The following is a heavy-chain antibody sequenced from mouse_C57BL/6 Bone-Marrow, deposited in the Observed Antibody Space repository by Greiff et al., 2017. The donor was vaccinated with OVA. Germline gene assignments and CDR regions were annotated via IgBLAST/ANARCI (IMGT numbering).Heavy chain of an antibody. CDR2: IDPANGNT. J-gene: IGHJ2*01. CDR1: GFNIKNTY. CDR3: ALGPGILRDYFDY. V-gene: IGHV14-3*01. Sequence: VQLKESVAELVRPGASVKLSCTASGFNIKNTYMHWVKQRPEQGLEWIGRIDPANGNTKYAPKFQGKATITADTSSNTAYLQLSSLTSEDTAIYYCALGPGILRDYFDYWGQGTTLTVSS.